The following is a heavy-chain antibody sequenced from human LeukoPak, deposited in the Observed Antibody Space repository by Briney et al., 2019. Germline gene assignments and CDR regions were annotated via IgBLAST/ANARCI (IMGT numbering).Heavy chain of an antibody. J-gene: IGHJ3*02. CDR1: GGSISSYY. CDR3: AREIAAAGFDAFDI. V-gene: IGHV4-4*07. Sequence: RPSETLSLTCTVSGGSISSYYWSWIWQPAGKGLEWIGRIYTSGSTNYNPSLKSRVTMSVDTSKNQFSLKLSSVTAADTAVYYCAREIAAAGFDAFDIWGQGTMVTVSS. CDR2: IYTSGST. D-gene: IGHD6-13*01.